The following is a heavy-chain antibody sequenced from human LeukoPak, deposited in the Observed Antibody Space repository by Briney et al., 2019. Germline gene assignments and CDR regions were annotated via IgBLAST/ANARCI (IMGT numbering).Heavy chain of an antibody. CDR2: MSSSDDGR. CDR1: GFSFSSYA. CDR3: ARVGDYGYYFDY. D-gene: IGHD4-17*01. Sequence: GGSLRLSCATSGFSFSSYAMSWVRQAPGKWLEWVSAMSSSDDGRYYAASVRGRFTISRDNAKNSLYLQMNSLRAEDTAVYYCARVGDYGYYFDYWGQGTLVTVSS. J-gene: IGHJ4*02. V-gene: IGHV3-23*01.